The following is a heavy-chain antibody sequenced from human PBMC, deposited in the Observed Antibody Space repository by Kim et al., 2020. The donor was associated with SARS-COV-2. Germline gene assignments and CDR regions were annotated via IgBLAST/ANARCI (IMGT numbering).Heavy chain of an antibody. J-gene: IGHJ5*02. CDR3: AKDKVPRWFGELAGWFDP. V-gene: IGHV3-9*01. Sequence: GGSLRLSCAASGFTFDDYAMHWVRQAPGKGLEWVSGISWNSGSIGYADSVKGRFTISRDNAKNSLYLQMNSLRAEDTALYYCAKDKVPRWFGELAGWFDP. D-gene: IGHD3-10*01. CDR2: ISWNSGSI. CDR1: GFTFDDYA.